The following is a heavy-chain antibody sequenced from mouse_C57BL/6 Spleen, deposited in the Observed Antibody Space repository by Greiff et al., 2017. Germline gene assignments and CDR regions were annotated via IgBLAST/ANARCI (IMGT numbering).Heavy chain of an antibody. J-gene: IGHJ3*01. Sequence: EVNLQESGPGLVKPSQSLSLTCSVTGYSITSGYYWNWIRQFPGNKLEWLGYISYDGSNNYNPSLKNRISITRDTSKNQFFLKLNSVTTEDTATYYCARELFAYWGQGTLVTVSA. CDR3: ARELFAY. CDR2: ISYDGSN. CDR1: GYSITSGYY. V-gene: IGHV3-6*01.